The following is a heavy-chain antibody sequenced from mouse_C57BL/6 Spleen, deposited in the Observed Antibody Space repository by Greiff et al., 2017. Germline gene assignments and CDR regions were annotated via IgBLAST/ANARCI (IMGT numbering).Heavy chain of an antibody. CDR3: ARGRFAY. CDR1: GYTFTSYW. CDR2: IDPSDSYT. Sequence: QVQLQQPGAELVKPGASVTLSCKASGYTFTSYWMQWVKQRPGQGLEWIGEIDPSDSYTYYNQKFKGKATLTVDTTSITAYMQLSSLTSEDSAVYYCARGRFAYWGQGTLVTVSA. V-gene: IGHV1-50*01. J-gene: IGHJ3*01.